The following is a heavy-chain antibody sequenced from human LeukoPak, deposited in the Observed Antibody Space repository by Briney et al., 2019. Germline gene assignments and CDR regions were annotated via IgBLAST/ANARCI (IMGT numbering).Heavy chain of an antibody. CDR3: AREGSGWSGKAFDI. CDR1: GGSFSGYY. J-gene: IGHJ3*02. V-gene: IGHV4-34*01. Sequence: ASETLSLTCAVYGGSFSGYYWSWIRQPPGKGLEWIGEINHSGSTNYNPSLKSRVTILVDTSKNQFSLKLSSVTAADTAVYFCAREGSGWSGKAFDIWGQGTMVTVSS. CDR2: INHSGST. D-gene: IGHD6-19*01.